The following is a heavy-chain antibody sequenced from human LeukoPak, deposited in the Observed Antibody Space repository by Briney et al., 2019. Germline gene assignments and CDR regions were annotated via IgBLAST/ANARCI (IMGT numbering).Heavy chain of an antibody. Sequence: PSETLSLTCTVSGGSISSSSYYWGWIRQPPGKGLEWIGNIYYSGSTYYNPSLKSRVTISIDTSKNQFSLRLSSVTAADTAVYYCARLTMVRGVIGPYFDYWGQGALVTVSS. CDR3: ARLTMVRGVIGPYFDY. CDR1: GGSISSSSYY. D-gene: IGHD3-10*01. CDR2: IYYSGST. V-gene: IGHV4-39*07. J-gene: IGHJ4*02.